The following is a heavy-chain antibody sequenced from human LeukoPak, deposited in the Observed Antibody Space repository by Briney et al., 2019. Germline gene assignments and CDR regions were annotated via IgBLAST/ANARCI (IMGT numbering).Heavy chain of an antibody. V-gene: IGHV4-59*08. D-gene: IGHD2-15*01. CDR3: ARRQRYCIGVSCYSAYGMDV. Sequence: SETLSLTCTVSGGSISSYYWSWIRQPPGKGLEWIGYIYYSGSTNYNPSLKGRVTISVDTSKNQFSLKLSSVTAADTAVYYCARRQRYCIGVSCYSAYGMDVWGQGTTVTVSS. CDR1: GGSISSYY. CDR2: IYYSGST. J-gene: IGHJ6*02.